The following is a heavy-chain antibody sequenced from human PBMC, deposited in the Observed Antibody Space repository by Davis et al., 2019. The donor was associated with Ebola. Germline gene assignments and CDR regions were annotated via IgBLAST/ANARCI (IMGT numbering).Heavy chain of an antibody. V-gene: IGHV1-2*02. J-gene: IGHJ6*02. Sequence: ASVKVSCKASGYTFTGYYMHWVRQAPGQGLEWMGWINPNSGGTNYAQKFQGRVTMTRDTSISTAYMELSRLRSDDTAVYYCASPTFCSSTSCSYYYYYYGMDVWGQGTTVTVSS. CDR3: ASPTFCSSTSCSYYYYYYGMDV. CDR1: GYTFTGYY. D-gene: IGHD2-2*01. CDR2: INPNSGGT.